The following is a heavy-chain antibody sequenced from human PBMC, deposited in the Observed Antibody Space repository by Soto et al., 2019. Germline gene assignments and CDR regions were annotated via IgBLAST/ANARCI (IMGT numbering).Heavy chain of an antibody. D-gene: IGHD3-22*01. CDR1: GGSFSGYY. CDR2: INHSRST. Sequence: SETLSLTCAVYGGSFSGYYWSWIRQPPGKGLEWIGEINHSRSTNYNPSLKSRVTISVDTSKNQFSLKLSSVTAADTAVYYCARGWGYYDSSGYYIDYWGQGTLVTVS. V-gene: IGHV4-34*01. J-gene: IGHJ4*02. CDR3: ARGWGYYDSSGYYIDY.